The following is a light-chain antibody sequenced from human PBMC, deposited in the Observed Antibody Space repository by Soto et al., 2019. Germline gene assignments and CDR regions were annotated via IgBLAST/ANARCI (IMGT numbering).Light chain of an antibody. CDR1: SGYSEYK. Sequence: QPVLTQPPSASASLGASVTLTCTLSSGYSEYKVDCYQQRPGKGPRFVMRVGTGGIVGSKGDGIPDRFSGWGSGLNRYLTIKNIQEEDESDYHCGADHGSGSNFVVFGGGTKLTV. J-gene: IGLJ2*01. V-gene: IGLV9-49*01. CDR3: GADHGSGSNFVV. CDR2: VGTGGIVG.